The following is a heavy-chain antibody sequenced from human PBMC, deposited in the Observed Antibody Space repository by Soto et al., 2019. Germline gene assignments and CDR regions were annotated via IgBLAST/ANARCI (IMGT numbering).Heavy chain of an antibody. CDR1: GGTFSSYA. V-gene: IGHV1-69*01. D-gene: IGHD6-6*01. Sequence: QVQLVQSGAEVKKPGSSVKVSCKASGGTFSSYAISWVRQAPGQGLEWMGGSIPIFGTANYAQKFQGRVTINADESTSTAYMELSSLRSEDTAVYDCARDDSSSPPYGMDVWGQGTTVTVSS. J-gene: IGHJ6*02. CDR2: SIPIFGTA. CDR3: ARDDSSSPPYGMDV.